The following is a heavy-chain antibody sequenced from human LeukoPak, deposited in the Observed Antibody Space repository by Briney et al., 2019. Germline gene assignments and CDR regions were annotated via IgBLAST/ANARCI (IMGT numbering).Heavy chain of an antibody. CDR2: IYYTGSI. CDR3: ARQLEGGSGSYSLPLKYYYYMDV. D-gene: IGHD3-10*01. CDR1: GSSIASRNW. Sequence: SETLSLTCSVSGSSIASRNWWGWIRQPPGKGLEWIGYIYYTGSIYYNPSLKSRVTMSVDTSKNQFSLRLSSVTAVDTAVYYCARQLEGGSGSYSLPLKYYYYMDVWGKGTTVTISS. V-gene: IGHV4-28*05. J-gene: IGHJ6*03.